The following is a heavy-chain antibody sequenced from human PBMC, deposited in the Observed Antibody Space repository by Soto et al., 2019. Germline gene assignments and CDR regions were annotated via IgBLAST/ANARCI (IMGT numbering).Heavy chain of an antibody. CDR3: ARSRAASGSYYNSP. V-gene: IGHV1-3*01. D-gene: IGHD3-10*01. Sequence: ASVKVSCKASGYTFTSYAMHWVRQAPGQRLEWMGWINAGNGNTKYSQKFQGRVTITRDTSASTAYMELSSLRSEDTAVYYCARSRAASGSYYNSPWGQGTLVTVSS. CDR1: GYTFTSYA. J-gene: IGHJ5*02. CDR2: INAGNGNT.